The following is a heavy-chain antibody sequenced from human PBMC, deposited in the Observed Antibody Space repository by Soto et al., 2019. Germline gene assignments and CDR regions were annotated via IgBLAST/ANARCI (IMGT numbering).Heavy chain of an antibody. V-gene: IGHV1-3*01. CDR1: GYTFTSYA. J-gene: IGHJ4*02. Sequence: QVQLVQSGAEVKKPGASVKVSCKASGYTFTSYAMHWVRQAPGQRLEWMGWINAGNGNTKYSQKFQGRVTITRDTSASTAHMELSRLGSEDPAVYYCARGDPYFDYWGQGTLVTVSS. CDR3: ARGDPYFDY. CDR2: INAGNGNT.